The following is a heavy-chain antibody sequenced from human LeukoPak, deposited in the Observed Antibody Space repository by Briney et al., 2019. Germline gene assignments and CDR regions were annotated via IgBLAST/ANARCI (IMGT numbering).Heavy chain of an antibody. CDR2: MNPNSGNT. J-gene: IGHJ4*02. D-gene: IGHD3-10*01. CDR3: ARGAGYYGSGSYYTFDY. CDR1: GYTFTSYD. Sequence: ASVKVSCNASGYTFTSYDINWVRQAPGQGLEWMGWMNPNSGNTGYAQKFQGRVTMTRNTSISTAYMELSSLRSEDTAVYYCARGAGYYGSGSYYTFDYWGQGTLVTVSS. V-gene: IGHV1-8*01.